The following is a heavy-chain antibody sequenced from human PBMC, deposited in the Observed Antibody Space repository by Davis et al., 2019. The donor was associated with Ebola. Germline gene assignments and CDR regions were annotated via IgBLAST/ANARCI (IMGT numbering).Heavy chain of an antibody. CDR3: ASNCGGDCYHDAFDI. CDR2: LYHSGNT. CDR1: GYSISSGYY. D-gene: IGHD2-21*01. J-gene: IGHJ3*02. Sequence: SETLSLTCTVSGYSISSGYYWGWIRQPPGRGLEWIGSLYHSGNTYYNPSLKSRVTISVDTSKNQFSLKLSSVTAADTAVYYCASNCGGDCYHDAFDIWGQGTMVTVSS. V-gene: IGHV4-38-2*02.